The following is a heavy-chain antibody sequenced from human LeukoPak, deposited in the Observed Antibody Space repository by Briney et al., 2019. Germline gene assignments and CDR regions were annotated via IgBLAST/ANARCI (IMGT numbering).Heavy chain of an antibody. V-gene: IGHV4-39*07. J-gene: IGHJ5*02. Sequence: SETLSLTCTVSGGSISSSTYYWGWIRQPPGKGLEWIGTIYYSGSTNYNPSLKSRVTMSVDTSKNQFSLKLSSVTAADTAVYYCARDAGVYGSGRTRFDPWGQGTLVTVSS. CDR1: GGSISSSTYY. CDR3: ARDAGVYGSGRTRFDP. CDR2: IYYSGST. D-gene: IGHD3-10*01.